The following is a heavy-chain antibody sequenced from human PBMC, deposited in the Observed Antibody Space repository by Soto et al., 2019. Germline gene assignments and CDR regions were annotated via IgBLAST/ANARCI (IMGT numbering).Heavy chain of an antibody. CDR3: ARDLGYDFWSGYYADY. V-gene: IGHV1-18*04. CDR1: GYTFTSYG. D-gene: IGHD3-3*01. Sequence: ASVKVSCKASGYTFTSYGISWVRQAPGQGLEWMGWISAYNGNTNYAQKLQGRVTMTTDTSTSAAYMELRSLRSDDTAVYYCARDLGYDFWSGYYADYWGQGTLVTVSS. CDR2: ISAYNGNT. J-gene: IGHJ4*02.